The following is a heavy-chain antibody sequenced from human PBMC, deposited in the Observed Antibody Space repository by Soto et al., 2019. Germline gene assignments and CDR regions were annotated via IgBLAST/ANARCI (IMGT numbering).Heavy chain of an antibody. CDR3: ARDHYDGSVTTNWFDP. CDR1: GGTFSSYT. D-gene: IGHD3-10*01. V-gene: IGHV1-69*04. J-gene: IGHJ5*02. Sequence: SVKVSCKASGGTFSSYTISWVRQAPGQGLEWMGRIIPILGIANYAQKFQGRVTITADKSTSTAYMELSSLRSEDTAVYYCARDHYDGSVTTNWFDPWGQGTLVTVSS. CDR2: IIPILGIA.